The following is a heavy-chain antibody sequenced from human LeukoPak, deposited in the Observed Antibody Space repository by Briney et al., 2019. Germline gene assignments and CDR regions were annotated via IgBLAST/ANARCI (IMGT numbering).Heavy chain of an antibody. J-gene: IGHJ4*02. CDR1: GYTFTGYG. V-gene: IGHV1-18*01. Sequence: ASVKVSCKASGYTFTGYGISWVRQAPGQGLEWVGWISAYNGNTNYAQKLQGRVTMTTDTSTSTAYMELRSLRSDDTAVYYCARAITYYYDSSGYSGDYWGQGTLVTVSS. CDR3: ARAITYYYDSSGYSGDY. CDR2: ISAYNGNT. D-gene: IGHD3-22*01.